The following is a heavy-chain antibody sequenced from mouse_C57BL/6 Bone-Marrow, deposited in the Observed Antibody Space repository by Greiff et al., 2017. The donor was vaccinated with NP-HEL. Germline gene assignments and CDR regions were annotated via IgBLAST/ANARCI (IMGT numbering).Heavy chain of an antibody. J-gene: IGHJ3*01. D-gene: IGHD1-1*01. CDR1: GYTFTDYE. CDR3: TRATYYYGSSYPFAY. CDR2: IDPETGGT. V-gene: IGHV1-15*01. Sequence: VKLVESGAELVRPGASVTLSCKASGYTFTDYEMHWVKQTPVHGLEWIGAIDPETGGTAYNQKFKGKAILTADKPSSTAYMELRSLTSEDSAVYYCTRATYYYGSSYPFAYWGKGTLVTVSA.